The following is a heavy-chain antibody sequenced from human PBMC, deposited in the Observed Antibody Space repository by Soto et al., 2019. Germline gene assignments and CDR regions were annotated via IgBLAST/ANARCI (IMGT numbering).Heavy chain of an antibody. CDR2: IYYGGST. CDR1: GESISTDY. J-gene: IGHJ4*02. V-gene: IGHV4-59*08. D-gene: IGHD7-27*01. CDR3: AKNWNWGSLVH. Sequence: SETQSLTSTVSGESISTDYWSWIRQSPGKGLEWIGFIYYGGSTNYNPSLKSRVTISVDTPKNQFSLKLSSVTAADTAVYYCAKNWNWGSLVHWGQGTLVTVSS.